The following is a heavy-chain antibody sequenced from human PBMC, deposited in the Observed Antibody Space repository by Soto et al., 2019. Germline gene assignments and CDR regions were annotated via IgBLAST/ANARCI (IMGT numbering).Heavy chain of an antibody. CDR3: ARGGGYDSFDY. CDR2: ISHLEST. J-gene: IGHJ4*02. Sequence: KPSETLSLPCTVSGASISYGGFSWSWIRQSPGKGLEWIGYISHLESTYFHPSFKSRLTMSIDRTRNHFSLKLSSVTAADMAVYYCARGGGYDSFDYWCQGVLVTVSS. V-gene: IGHV4-30-2*06. CDR1: GASISYGGFS. D-gene: IGHD5-12*01.